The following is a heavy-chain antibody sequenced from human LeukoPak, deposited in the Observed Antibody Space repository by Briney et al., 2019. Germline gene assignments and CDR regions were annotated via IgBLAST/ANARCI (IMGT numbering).Heavy chain of an antibody. CDR1: GFTFSSYW. D-gene: IGHD6-19*01. CDR3: ARASPDGYSSGWYDY. J-gene: IGHJ4*02. Sequence: GGSLRLSCVASGFTFSSYWMHWVRQDPRKGLVWVSLISGDGRNINYADSVRGRFTISRDNAKNTLYLQMNTLRAEDTAVYYCARASPDGYSSGWYDYWGQGTLVTVSS. CDR2: ISGDGRNI. V-gene: IGHV3-74*01.